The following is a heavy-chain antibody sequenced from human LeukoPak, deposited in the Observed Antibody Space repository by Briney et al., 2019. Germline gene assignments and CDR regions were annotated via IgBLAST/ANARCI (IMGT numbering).Heavy chain of an antibody. J-gene: IGHJ4*02. CDR1: GYTFTSYG. CDR3: ARDIEGPRGYYYDSSGLPPRY. D-gene: IGHD3-22*01. CDR2: ISAYNGNT. Sequence: ASVKVSCEASGYTFTSYGTSWVQQAPGQGLEWMGWISAYNGNTNYAQKLQGRVTITTDTSTSTPYMELRSLRSDDTAVYYCARDIEGPRGYYYDSSGLPPRYWGEGTLVTVSS. V-gene: IGHV1-18*01.